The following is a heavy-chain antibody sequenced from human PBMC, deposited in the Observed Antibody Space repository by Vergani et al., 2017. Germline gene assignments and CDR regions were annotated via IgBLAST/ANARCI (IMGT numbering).Heavy chain of an antibody. CDR1: GGSISSYY. CDR2: IYYSGST. CDR3: ARAPLQPPSRSHYYYGMDV. V-gene: IGHV4-59*01. D-gene: IGHD2-15*01. J-gene: IGHJ6*02. Sequence: QVQLQESGPGLVKPSETLSLTCTVSGGSISSYYWSWIRQPPGKGLEWIGYIYYSGSTNYNPSLKSRVTISVDTSKNQFSLKLSSVTAADTAVYYFARAPLQPPSRSHYYYGMDVWGQGTTVTVSS.